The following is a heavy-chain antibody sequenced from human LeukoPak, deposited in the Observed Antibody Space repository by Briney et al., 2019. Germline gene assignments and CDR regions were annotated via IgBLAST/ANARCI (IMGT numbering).Heavy chain of an antibody. D-gene: IGHD3-10*01. CDR2: ISGNGGST. Sequence: PGGSLRLSCAASGFTFSSYAMSWVRQAPGKGLEWVSAISGNGGSTYYADSVKGRFTISRDTSKNTLYLQMNSLRAEDTAVYYCAREYYYGSGTNPAEAFDIWGQGTMVTVSS. V-gene: IGHV3-23*01. CDR3: AREYYYGSGTNPAEAFDI. J-gene: IGHJ3*02. CDR1: GFTFSSYA.